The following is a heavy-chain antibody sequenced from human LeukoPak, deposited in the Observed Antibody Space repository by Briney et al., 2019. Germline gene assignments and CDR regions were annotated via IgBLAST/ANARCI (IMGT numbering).Heavy chain of an antibody. D-gene: IGHD1-1*01. Sequence: SETLSLTCAVYGGSFSDYYWSWIRQPPGKGLEWIGEIHHSGSTNYNPSLESRVTISVDSSKNQLSLKLNSVTAADTAVYYCARGNGTFDYWGQRTLVTVSS. CDR1: GGSFSDYY. J-gene: IGHJ4*02. CDR2: IHHSGST. CDR3: ARGNGTFDY. V-gene: IGHV4-34*01.